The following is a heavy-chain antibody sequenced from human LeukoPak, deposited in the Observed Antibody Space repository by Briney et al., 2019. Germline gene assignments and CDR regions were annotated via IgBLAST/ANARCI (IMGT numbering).Heavy chain of an antibody. Sequence: GASVKVSCKASGYTFTTYYIHWVRQAPGQGLEWMGVINPSGDSTSYAQKFQGRVTMTRDTSTRTVYMELSSLRSEDTAVHYCARSMIQGVTYYFDYWGQGTLVTVSS. CDR3: ARSMIQGVTYYFDY. J-gene: IGHJ4*02. CDR1: GYTFTTYY. CDR2: INPSGDST. D-gene: IGHD3-10*01. V-gene: IGHV1-46*01.